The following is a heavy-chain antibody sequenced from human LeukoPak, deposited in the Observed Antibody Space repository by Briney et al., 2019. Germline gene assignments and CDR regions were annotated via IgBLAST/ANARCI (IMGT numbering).Heavy chain of an antibody. D-gene: IGHD3-10*01. CDR3: ARDRILWFGELLSNWFDP. Sequence: ASVKVSCKASGYTFTGYYMHWVRQAPGQGLEWMGWINPNSGGTNYAQKFQGRVTMTRDTSISTAYMELSRLRSDDTAVYYCARDRILWFGELLSNWFDPWGQGTLVTVSS. J-gene: IGHJ5*02. CDR2: INPNSGGT. V-gene: IGHV1-2*02. CDR1: GYTFTGYY.